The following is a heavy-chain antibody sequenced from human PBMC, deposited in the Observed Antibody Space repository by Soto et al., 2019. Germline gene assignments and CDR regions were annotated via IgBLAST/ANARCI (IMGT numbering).Heavy chain of an antibody. D-gene: IGHD3-22*01. J-gene: IGHJ4*02. V-gene: IGHV1-58*01. CDR2: IVVGSDNR. Sequence: ASVKVSCKASGFTFSSSAVQWVRQARGQRLEWIGWIVVGSDNRNYAQKFQEGVTITRDMSTSTAYMELRSLRSEDTAVYYCAADPGYYYDSSGYYSPLHWGQGTLVTVSS. CDR3: AADPGYYYDSSGYYSPLH. CDR1: GFTFSSSA.